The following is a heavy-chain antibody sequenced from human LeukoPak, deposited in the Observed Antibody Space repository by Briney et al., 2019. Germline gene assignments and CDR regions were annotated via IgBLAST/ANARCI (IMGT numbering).Heavy chain of an antibody. Sequence: GRSLRLSCAASGFTFNNYDMHWVRQAPGKGLEWVAVISFDGSNKYYADSVKGRFTISRDNSKNTLYLQMNSLRAEDTAVYYCARDSGGTGVGVDYWGQGTLVTVSS. CDR3: ARDSGGTGVGVDY. V-gene: IGHV3-30*03. CDR1: GFTFNNYD. D-gene: IGHD1-26*01. J-gene: IGHJ4*02. CDR2: ISFDGSNK.